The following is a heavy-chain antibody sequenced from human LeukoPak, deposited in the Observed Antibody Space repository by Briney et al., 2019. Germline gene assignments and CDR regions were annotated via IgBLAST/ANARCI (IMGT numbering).Heavy chain of an antibody. V-gene: IGHV4-38-2*02. CDR2: IYYSGST. Sequence: PSETLSLTCTVSGYSISSGYYWGWIRQPPGKGLEWIGYIYYSGSTYYNPSLKSRVTISVDTSKNQFSLKLSSVTAADTAVYYCAREDELDILTYWGQGTLVTVSS. D-gene: IGHD3-9*01. CDR1: GYSISSGYY. J-gene: IGHJ4*02. CDR3: AREDELDILTY.